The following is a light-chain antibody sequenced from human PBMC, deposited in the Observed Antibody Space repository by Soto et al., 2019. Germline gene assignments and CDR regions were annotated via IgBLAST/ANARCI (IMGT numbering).Light chain of an antibody. CDR1: QSVSSN. J-gene: IGKJ1*01. CDR2: GAS. CDR3: KQYNKWPHT. Sequence: SQSAVAVSVSPGERATLSCMPSQSVSSNLAWYQQKPGQAPRLLISGASTRATAIPARFSGSASGTEFTLTISSLQSEGIAVYYCKQYNKWPHTFGQGAKVDIK. V-gene: IGKV3-15*01.